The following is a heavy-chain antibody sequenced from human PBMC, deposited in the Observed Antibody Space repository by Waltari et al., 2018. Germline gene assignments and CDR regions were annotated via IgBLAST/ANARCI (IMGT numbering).Heavy chain of an antibody. D-gene: IGHD2-15*01. Sequence: QVHLQESGPGLVKPSETLSLSCSVSGDSFSSDDYYWGWIRQPPGKGLEWIWSVYYSGSSYYNPSLKRRVTISLDKSKNQSSVLLTSVAAADTAVYYCARHYRADGGSFDIWGQGTIVTVSS. CDR3: ARHYRADGGSFDI. CDR1: GDSFSSDDYY. CDR2: VYYSGSS. J-gene: IGHJ3*02. V-gene: IGHV4-39*01.